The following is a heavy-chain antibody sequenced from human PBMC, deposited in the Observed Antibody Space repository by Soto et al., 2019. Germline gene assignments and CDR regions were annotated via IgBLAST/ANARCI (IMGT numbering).Heavy chain of an antibody. V-gene: IGHV4-59*01. CDR2: IYYSGST. J-gene: IGHJ4*02. Sequence: SETLSLTCTVSGGSISSYYWSWIRQPPGKGLEWIGYIYYSGSTNYNPSLKSRVTISVDTSKNQFSLKLSSVTAADTAVYYCARDGGDSSGWFPFDYWGQGTLVTVSS. CDR3: ARDGGDSSGWFPFDY. CDR1: GGSISSYY. D-gene: IGHD6-19*01.